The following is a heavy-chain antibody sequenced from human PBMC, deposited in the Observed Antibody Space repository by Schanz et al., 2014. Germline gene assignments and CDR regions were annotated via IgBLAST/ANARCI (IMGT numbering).Heavy chain of an antibody. V-gene: IGHV3-21*01. CDR2: ISSSGSYI. Sequence: VQLVESGGGVVQFGRSLRLSCVASGFTFSSYGMSWVRQAPGKGLEWVSSISSSGSYIHYADSVKGRFTISRDNAKNSLYLQMNSLRAEDTAVYYCAREEGWGIAAAGPKHYYYGMDVWGQGTTVTVSS. J-gene: IGHJ6*02. CDR1: GFTFSSYG. D-gene: IGHD6-13*01. CDR3: AREEGWGIAAAGPKHYYYGMDV.